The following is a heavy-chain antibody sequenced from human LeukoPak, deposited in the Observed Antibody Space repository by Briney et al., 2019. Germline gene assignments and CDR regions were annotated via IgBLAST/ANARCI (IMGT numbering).Heavy chain of an antibody. CDR2: MNPNSGNT. V-gene: IGHV1-8*01. CDR1: EYTYTSYD. CDR3: ARGTYDFWSGYSNFDY. J-gene: IGHJ4*02. D-gene: IGHD3-3*01. Sequence: GASVKVSCKASEYTYTSYDINWVRQATGQGLEWMGWMNPNSGNTGYAQKFQGRVTMTRNTSISPAYMELSSLRSEDTAVYYCARGTYDFWSGYSNFDYWGQGTLVTVSS.